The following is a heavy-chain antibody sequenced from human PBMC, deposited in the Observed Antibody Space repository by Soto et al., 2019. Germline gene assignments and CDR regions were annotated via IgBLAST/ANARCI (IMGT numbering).Heavy chain of an antibody. J-gene: IGHJ5*02. CDR1: GYTFTSYA. CDR3: ARDVLLWFGDSGWYDP. CDR2: INAGNGNT. V-gene: IGHV1-3*01. D-gene: IGHD3-10*01. Sequence: SSVKVSCKASGYTFTSYAMHWVRQAPGQRLEWMGWINAGNGNTKFSQKFRGRVTITRDTSASTAYMELSSLRSEDTAVYYCARDVLLWFGDSGWYDPWGQGTLVTVSS.